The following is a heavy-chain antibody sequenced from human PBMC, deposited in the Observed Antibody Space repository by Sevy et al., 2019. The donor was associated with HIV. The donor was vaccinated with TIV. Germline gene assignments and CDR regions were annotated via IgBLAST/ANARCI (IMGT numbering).Heavy chain of an antibody. CDR3: STDPIIVLLVTDGMDV. CDR1: GFTFTYAW. D-gene: IGHD2-8*02. Sequence: GGSLRLSCVGSGFTFTYAWMSWVRQAPGKGLEWVGRIKSRPDGGATDYAAPVKGRFTISRDDSKNTLYLQMDSLKTEDIGVYYGSTDPIIVLLVTDGMDVWGQGTTVTVSS. J-gene: IGHJ6*02. V-gene: IGHV3-15*01. CDR2: IKSRPDGGAT.